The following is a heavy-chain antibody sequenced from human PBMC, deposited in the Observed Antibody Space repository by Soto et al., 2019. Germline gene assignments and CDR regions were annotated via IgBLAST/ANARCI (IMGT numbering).Heavy chain of an antibody. CDR3: ARFVGWPPLPDS. CDR2: MSYNGST. J-gene: IGHJ4*02. V-gene: IGHV4-61*01. Sequence: PSETLSLTCTVSGASVRSGSYYWNWIRQPPGKRLEWIGYMSYNGSTNYNPSLKSRVTISVDRTKNQFSLKLTSLTAVDTAIYFCARFVGWPPLPDSWGPGTQVTVSS. CDR1: GASVRSGSYY. D-gene: IGHD1-26*01.